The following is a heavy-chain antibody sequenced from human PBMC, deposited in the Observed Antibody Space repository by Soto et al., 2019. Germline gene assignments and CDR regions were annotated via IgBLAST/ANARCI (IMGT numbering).Heavy chain of an antibody. D-gene: IGHD3-10*01. CDR1: GGSISSSNW. CDR3: ARRWGEGRVDY. V-gene: IGHV4-4*02. Sequence: QVQLQESGPGLVKPSGTLSLTCAVSGGSISSSNWLSWVRQPPGKGLEWIGEIYHSGNTNYNPALKSRVTMAVDKPRNQFSLQRRSVTAADTAVYYCARRWGEGRVDYWGQGSLVTVSS. J-gene: IGHJ4*02. CDR2: IYHSGNT.